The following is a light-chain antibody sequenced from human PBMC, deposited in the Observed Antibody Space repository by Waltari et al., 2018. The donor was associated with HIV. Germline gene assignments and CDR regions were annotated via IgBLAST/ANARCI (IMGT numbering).Light chain of an antibody. Sequence: EVVMTQSPANLLESPGKTANLSCRASRSVGSSLAWYQQKPGRGPRLLIYGASSRASDVPPTFSGSGAGTDFSLSISSLRSDDVCIYYCQQYSTWPLTFGRGTTVEIK. J-gene: IGKJ1*01. CDR1: RSVGSS. V-gene: IGKV3-15*01. CDR3: QQYSTWPLT. CDR2: GAS.